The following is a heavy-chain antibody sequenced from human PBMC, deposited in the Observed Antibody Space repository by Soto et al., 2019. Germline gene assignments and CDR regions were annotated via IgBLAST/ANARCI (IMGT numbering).Heavy chain of an antibody. CDR3: ARGLGSSSWLDWFDP. J-gene: IGHJ5*02. V-gene: IGHV5-51*01. CDR2: IYPGDSDT. CDR1: GYSVTSYW. D-gene: IGHD6-13*01. Sequence: GESLKISCKGSGYSVTSYWIGWVRQMPGKGLEWMGIIYPGDSDTRYSPSFQGQVTISADKSISTAYLQWSSLKASDTAMYYCARGLGSSSWLDWFDPWGQGTLVTVSS.